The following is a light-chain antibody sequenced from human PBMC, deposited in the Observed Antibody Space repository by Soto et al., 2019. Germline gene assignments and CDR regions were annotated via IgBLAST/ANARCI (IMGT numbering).Light chain of an antibody. J-gene: IGKJ4*01. CDR2: DAS. CDR1: QSVSSY. Sequence: EIVLTQSPATLSLSPGERATLSRRASQSVSSYLAWYQQKPGQAPRLLIYDASARATAIPARFSGSGSETDFTLTNSSLEPEDFAVYYCQQRSNWPFGGGTKVEIK. V-gene: IGKV3-11*01. CDR3: QQRSNWP.